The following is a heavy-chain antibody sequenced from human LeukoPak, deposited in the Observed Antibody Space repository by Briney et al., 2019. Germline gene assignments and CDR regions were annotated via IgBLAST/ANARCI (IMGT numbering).Heavy chain of an antibody. V-gene: IGHV4-31*03. Sequence: PSQTLSLTRTVSGGSISSGGYYWSWIRQHPGKGLEWIGYIYYSGSTYYNPSLKSRVTMSLDTSKNQVSLRLSSVTAADTAVYYCARHPFATPFDYWGRGTLLTVSS. CDR3: ARHPFATPFDY. J-gene: IGHJ4*02. CDR2: IYYSGST. CDR1: GGSISSGGYY. D-gene: IGHD2-15*01.